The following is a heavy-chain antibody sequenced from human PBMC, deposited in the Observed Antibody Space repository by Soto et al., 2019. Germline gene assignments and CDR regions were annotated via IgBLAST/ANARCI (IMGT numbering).Heavy chain of an antibody. D-gene: IGHD3-22*01. J-gene: IGHJ4*02. Sequence: GGSLRLSCAASGFTFSSYAMHWVRQAPGKGLEWVAVIWYDGSNKYYADSVQGRLTISRDNSKNTLYVQMNSLRAEDTAVYYCARGGYYDSSGYYVPTYFDSWGQGTPVTVSS. CDR3: ARGGYYDSSGYYVPTYFDS. CDR1: GFTFSSYA. CDR2: IWYDGSNK. V-gene: IGHV3-33*01.